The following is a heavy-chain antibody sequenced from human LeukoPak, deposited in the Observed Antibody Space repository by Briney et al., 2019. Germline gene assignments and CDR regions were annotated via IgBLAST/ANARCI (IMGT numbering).Heavy chain of an antibody. Sequence: ASVTVSCKASGGTFSSYAISWVRQAPGQGLEWMGGIIPIFGTANYAQKFQGRVTITADKSTSTAYMELSSLRSEDTAVYYCASGRPDSYRDYWGQGTLVTVSS. J-gene: IGHJ4*02. D-gene: IGHD5-18*01. CDR1: GGTFSSYA. CDR2: IIPIFGTA. CDR3: ASGRPDSYRDY. V-gene: IGHV1-69*06.